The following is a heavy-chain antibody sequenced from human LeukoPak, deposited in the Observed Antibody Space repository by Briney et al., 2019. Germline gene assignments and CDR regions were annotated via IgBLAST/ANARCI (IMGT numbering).Heavy chain of an antibody. CDR3: ARESVVVAARTSWFDP. Sequence: SETLSLTRTVSGGSISSYYWSWIRQPPGKGLEWIGYIYYSGSTNYNPSLKSRVTISVDTSKDQFSLKLSSVTAADTAVYYCARESVVVAARTSWFDPWGQGTLVTVSS. CDR1: GGSISSYY. D-gene: IGHD2-15*01. CDR2: IYYSGST. V-gene: IGHV4-59*01. J-gene: IGHJ5*02.